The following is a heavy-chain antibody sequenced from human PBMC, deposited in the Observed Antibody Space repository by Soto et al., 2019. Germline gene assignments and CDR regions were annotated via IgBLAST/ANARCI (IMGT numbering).Heavy chain of an antibody. D-gene: IGHD2-2*01. CDR1: GYTFTDYY. J-gene: IGHJ4*02. V-gene: IGHV1-2*02. CDR2: INPNSGVT. CDR3: ARVCGPPWHFDY. Sequence: ASVKVSCKASGYTFTDYYMHCVRQAPGQGLEWMGWINPNSGVTNYEPKFQGRVTMTRDTSISTAYMELSRLRADDTAVYYCARVCGPPWHFDYWGQGTLVTVSS.